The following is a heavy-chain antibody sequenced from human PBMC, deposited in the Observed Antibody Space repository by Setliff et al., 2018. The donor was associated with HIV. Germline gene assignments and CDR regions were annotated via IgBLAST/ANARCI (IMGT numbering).Heavy chain of an antibody. Sequence: GGSLRLSCAASGFSFSRYYLYWVRQTPGKGLVWVSRIHSDGSTTNYADSVKGRFTISRDNVKNTLYLQMGSLRAEDRAVYYCARDDGVNYVYGTLDIWGQGTMVT. D-gene: IGHD3-10*02. CDR2: IHSDGSTT. CDR1: GFSFSRYY. V-gene: IGHV3-74*01. CDR3: ARDDGVNYVYGTLDI. J-gene: IGHJ3*02.